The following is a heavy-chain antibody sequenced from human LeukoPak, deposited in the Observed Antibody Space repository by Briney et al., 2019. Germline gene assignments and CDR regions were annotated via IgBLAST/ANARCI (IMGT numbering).Heavy chain of an antibody. CDR1: GYTFTSYD. CDR2: MNPNSGNT. CDR3: ARGGGAHCSSTSCRPYYYYYMDV. J-gene: IGHJ6*03. Sequence: ASVKVSCKASGYTFTSYDINWVRQATGQGLEWMGWMNPNSGNTGYAQKFQGRVTMTRNTSISTAYMELSSLRSEDTAVYYCARGGGAHCSSTSCRPYYYYYMDVWGKGTTVTVSS. V-gene: IGHV1-8*01. D-gene: IGHD2-2*01.